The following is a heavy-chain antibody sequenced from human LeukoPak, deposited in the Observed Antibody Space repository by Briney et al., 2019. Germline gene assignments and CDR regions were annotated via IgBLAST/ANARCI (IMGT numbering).Heavy chain of an antibody. CDR2: IYYSGST. CDR3: ARHSAGGWLRYFDY. V-gene: IGHV4-59*08. Sequence: SETLSLTCTVSGGSISSYYWSWIRQPPGKGLEWMGYIYYSGSTNYNPSLKSRVTISVDTSKNQFSLKLSSVTAADTAVYCCARHSAGGWLRYFDYWGQGTLVTVSS. D-gene: IGHD5-12*01. CDR1: GGSISSYY. J-gene: IGHJ4*02.